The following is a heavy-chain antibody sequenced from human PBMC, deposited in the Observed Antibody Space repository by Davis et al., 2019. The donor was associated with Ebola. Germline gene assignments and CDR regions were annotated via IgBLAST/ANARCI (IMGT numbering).Heavy chain of an antibody. V-gene: IGHV3-15*01. D-gene: IGHD6-6*01. CDR2: IKSRSAGGTT. CDR1: ALNLGDAW. J-gene: IGHJ4*02. Sequence: GESLKISCTASALNLGDAWMGWVRQAPGKGLEWVGRIKSRSAGGTTDYAPPVRDRFIISRDESRNTVYLQMTSLIIEDTAVYFCTTDRGIAVRPLFDCWGQGTLATVSS. CDR3: TTDRGIAVRPLFDC.